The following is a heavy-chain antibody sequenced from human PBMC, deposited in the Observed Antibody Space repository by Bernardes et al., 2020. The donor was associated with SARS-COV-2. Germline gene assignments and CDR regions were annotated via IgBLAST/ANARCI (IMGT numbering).Heavy chain of an antibody. CDR2: ISGNSNYI. Sequence: GGSLSPSRAASGFTLSDYYMNWVRPAPGKGLEWVSSISGNSNYIYYADSVKGRLTISRDNAKKSLFLQMGSLRAEDTAVYYCTRDRLTLVRGAMAYWGQGTLVTVSP. CDR3: TRDRLTLVRGAMAY. V-gene: IGHV3-21*01. J-gene: IGHJ4*02. D-gene: IGHD3-10*01. CDR1: GFTLSDYY.